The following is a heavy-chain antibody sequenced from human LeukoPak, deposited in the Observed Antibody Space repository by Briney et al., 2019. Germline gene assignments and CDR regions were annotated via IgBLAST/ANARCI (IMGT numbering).Heavy chain of an antibody. CDR2: IYYSGST. J-gene: IGHJ4*02. CDR1: GGSISSGF. CDR3: ARQAFCSGSSCNPFDY. V-gene: IGHV4-59*08. Sequence: SETLSLPCTVSGGSISSGFWSWIRQPPGKGLEWIGYIYYSGSTNYNPSLKSRVTISIDTSKSQFSLKLSSVTAADTAVYYCARQAFCSGSSCNPFDYWGQGTLVTVSS. D-gene: IGHD2-15*01.